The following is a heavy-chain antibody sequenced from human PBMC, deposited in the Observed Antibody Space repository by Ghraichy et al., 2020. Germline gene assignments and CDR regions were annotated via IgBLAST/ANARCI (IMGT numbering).Heavy chain of an antibody. CDR2: ISGSADTT. CDR3: AKDPRGPDY. J-gene: IGHJ4*02. D-gene: IGHD5-12*01. CDR1: GFTFSGSA. V-gene: IGHV3-23*01. Sequence: LSLTCAASGFTFSGSAMTWVRQLPGKGLGWVSSISGSADTTYYADSVKGRFTISRDNSKKTLYLQMKSLTAEDTAVYYCAKDPRGPDYWGQGTLVTVSS.